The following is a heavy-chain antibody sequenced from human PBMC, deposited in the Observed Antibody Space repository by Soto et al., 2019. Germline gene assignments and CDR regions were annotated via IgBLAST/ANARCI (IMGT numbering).Heavy chain of an antibody. Sequence: GGSLRLSCAASGFTVSSNYMSWVRQAPGKGLEWVSVIYSGGSTYYADSVKGRFTISRDNSKNTLYLQMNSLKAEDTAVYYCARDRSGFGELLYPQAGMDVWGQGTTVTVSS. D-gene: IGHD3-10*01. CDR1: GFTVSSNY. J-gene: IGHJ6*02. CDR2: IYSGGST. V-gene: IGHV3-53*01. CDR3: ARDRSGFGELLYPQAGMDV.